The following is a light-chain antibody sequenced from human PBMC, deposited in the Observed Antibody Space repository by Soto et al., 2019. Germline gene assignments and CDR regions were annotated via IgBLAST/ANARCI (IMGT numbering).Light chain of an antibody. CDR2: GAS. Sequence: DIQMTQSPSSLSASVGDRVTITCQASQDISNYLNWYQQKAGKAPKLLIYGASNLETGVPSRFSGSGSGTDFNFTISSLQPEDFATYYCQQYDNFVLTFGGGTKVEIK. J-gene: IGKJ4*01. V-gene: IGKV1-33*01. CDR3: QQYDNFVLT. CDR1: QDISNY.